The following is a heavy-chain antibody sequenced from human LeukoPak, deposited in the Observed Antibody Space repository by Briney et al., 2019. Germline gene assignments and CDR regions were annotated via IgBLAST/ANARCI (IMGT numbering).Heavy chain of an antibody. CDR1: GGSIGSYY. D-gene: IGHD5-18*01. CDR3: ARGYSYGYRHYFDY. J-gene: IGHJ4*02. CDR2: IYYSGST. V-gene: IGHV4-59*08. Sequence: SETLSLTCTVSGGSIGSYYWSWIRQPPGKGLEWIGYIYYSGSTKYNPSLKSRVTISVDTSKNQFSLKLSSVTAADTAVYYCARGYSYGYRHYFDYWGQGTLVTVPS.